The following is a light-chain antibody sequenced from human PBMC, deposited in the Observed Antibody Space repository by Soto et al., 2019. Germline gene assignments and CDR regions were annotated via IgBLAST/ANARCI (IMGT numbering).Light chain of an antibody. V-gene: IGLV2-23*01. Sequence: QSALTQPASVSGSPGQSITISCTVTGSDVRTYNLVSWYQQHPGKVPKLIIYEASKRPSGVSNRFSGSQPGNTASLTISGLQAEDEADYYCCSYAGSSFYVFGTGTKVTVL. CDR2: EAS. CDR3: CSYAGSSFYV. J-gene: IGLJ1*01. CDR1: GSDVRTYNL.